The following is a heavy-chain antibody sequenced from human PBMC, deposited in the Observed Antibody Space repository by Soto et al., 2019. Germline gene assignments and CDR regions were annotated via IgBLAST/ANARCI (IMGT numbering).Heavy chain of an antibody. J-gene: IGHJ4*02. CDR3: AKENIAAAGFSY. Sequence: QVQLLESGGGVVQPGRSLILSCAASGFTFSSYGMHWVRQAPVKWLEWVAVISYDVSNKYYADSVKGRFTISRDNSKNTLYLQMNSMRAEDTAVYYCAKENIAAAGFSYWGQGTLVTVSS. D-gene: IGHD6-13*01. V-gene: IGHV3-30*18. CDR2: ISYDVSNK. CDR1: GFTFSSYG.